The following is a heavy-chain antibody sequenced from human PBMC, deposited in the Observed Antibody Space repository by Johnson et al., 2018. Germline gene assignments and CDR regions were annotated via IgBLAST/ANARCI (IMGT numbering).Heavy chain of an antibody. CDR3: ASGPTQGSYYYSGMDV. Sequence: QVQLVQSGGGLVKPGGSLRLSCAASGFMFSDYHMSWIRQAPGKGLEWVSYISSSGSTIYYADSVKGRFTISRDNSKNSLYLQMNSLSAEDTAGYYCASGPTQGSYYYSGMDVWGQGTTVTVSS. CDR2: ISSSGSTI. J-gene: IGHJ6*02. CDR1: GFMFSDYH. V-gene: IGHV3-11*01.